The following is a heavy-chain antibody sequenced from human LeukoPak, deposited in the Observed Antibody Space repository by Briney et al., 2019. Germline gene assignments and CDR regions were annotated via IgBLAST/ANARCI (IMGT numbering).Heavy chain of an antibody. Sequence: GGSLRLSCAASGFTFSSYAMHWVRQAPGKGLEWVAVISYDGSNKYYADSVKGRFTISRDNSKNTLYLQMNSLRSDDTAVYYCARVGSGWYNYWGQGTLVTVSS. CDR1: GFTFSSYA. V-gene: IGHV3-30-3*01. CDR2: ISYDGSNK. J-gene: IGHJ4*02. D-gene: IGHD6-19*01. CDR3: ARVGSGWYNY.